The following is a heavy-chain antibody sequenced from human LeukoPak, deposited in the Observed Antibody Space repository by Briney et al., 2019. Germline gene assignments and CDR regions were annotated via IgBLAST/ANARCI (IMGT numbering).Heavy chain of an antibody. Sequence: SGTLSLTCAVSGGSISSSNWWSWVRQPPGKGLEWIGEIYHSGSTNYNPSLKSRVTISVDTSKNQFSLKLSSVTAADTAVYYCARIRDGYNFADYWGQGTLVTVSS. CDR2: IYHSGST. CDR1: GGSISSSNW. CDR3: ARIRDGYNFADY. V-gene: IGHV4-4*02. D-gene: IGHD5-24*01. J-gene: IGHJ4*02.